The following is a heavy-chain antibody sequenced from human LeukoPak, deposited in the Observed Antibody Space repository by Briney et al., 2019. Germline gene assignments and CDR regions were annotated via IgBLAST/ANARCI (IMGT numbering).Heavy chain of an antibody. CDR3: ARRYSYGYGIDY. D-gene: IGHD5-18*01. V-gene: IGHV3-53*01. CDR1: GFTFTNYA. J-gene: IGHJ4*02. CDR2: IYSGGST. Sequence: GGSLRLSCVASGFTFTNYAMSWVRQAPGKGLEWVSVIYSGGSTYYADSVKGRFTISRDNSKNTLYLQMNSLRAEDTAVYYCARRYSYGYGIDYWGQGTLVTVSS.